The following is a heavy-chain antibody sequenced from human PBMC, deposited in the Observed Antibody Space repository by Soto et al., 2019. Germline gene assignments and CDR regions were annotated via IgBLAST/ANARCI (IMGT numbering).Heavy chain of an antibody. CDR1: GGSISSGGYS. CDR3: ARAHYGDYGYGMDV. J-gene: IGHJ6*02. D-gene: IGHD4-17*01. V-gene: IGHV4-30-2*01. Sequence: PSETLSLTCAVSGGSISSGGYSWSWIRQPPGKGLEWIGYIYESGSTYYKPSLKSRVTISVDRSKNQFSLRLSSVTAADTAVYYCARAHYGDYGYGMDVWGQGTTVTVAS. CDR2: IYESGST.